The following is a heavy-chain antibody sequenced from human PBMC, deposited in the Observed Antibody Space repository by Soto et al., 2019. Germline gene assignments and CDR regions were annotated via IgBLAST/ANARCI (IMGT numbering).Heavy chain of an antibody. D-gene: IGHD1-20*01. CDR2: IRSNSAGGTT. Sequence: EVQLVESGGGLIKPGGSLRLSCAASGLTFSNACMNWLRQAPGEGLEWLGRIRSNSAGGTTDYAAPVTGRFTISRDDSKNMNYLQMDSLKTEDTAVYYCATDTRYNWTHFDYWGPGTLVIVSS. J-gene: IGHJ4*02. CDR3: ATDTRYNWTHFDY. V-gene: IGHV3-15*01. CDR1: GLTFSNAC.